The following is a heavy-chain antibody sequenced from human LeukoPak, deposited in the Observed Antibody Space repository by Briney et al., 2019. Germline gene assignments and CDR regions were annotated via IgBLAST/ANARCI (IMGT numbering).Heavy chain of an antibody. CDR2: IYYSGST. D-gene: IGHD2-15*01. CDR1: GGSISSSSYY. V-gene: IGHV4-39*07. J-gene: IGHJ5*01. Sequence: SETLSLTCTVSGGSISSSSYYWGWIRQPPGKGLEWIGSIYYSGSTYYNASLKSRVTISVDTSKNQFSLRLSSVTAADTAVYYCARGTLEHCSGASCYPLDSWGQGTLVTVSS. CDR3: ARGTLEHCSGASCYPLDS.